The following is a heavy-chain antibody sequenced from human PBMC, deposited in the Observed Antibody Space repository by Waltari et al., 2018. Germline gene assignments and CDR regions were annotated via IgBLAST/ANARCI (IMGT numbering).Heavy chain of an antibody. V-gene: IGHV4-38-2*01. J-gene: IGHJ4*02. CDR1: GYSISSGYY. D-gene: IGHD1-26*01. Sequence: QVQLQESGPGLVKPSETLSLTCAVSGYSISSGYYWGWIRQPPGKGLEWIGSIYHSGSTYYNPSLKSRVTISVDTSKNQFSLKLSSVTAADTAVYYCARHVVGAAIDYWGQGTLVTVSS. CDR2: IYHSGST. CDR3: ARHVVGAAIDY.